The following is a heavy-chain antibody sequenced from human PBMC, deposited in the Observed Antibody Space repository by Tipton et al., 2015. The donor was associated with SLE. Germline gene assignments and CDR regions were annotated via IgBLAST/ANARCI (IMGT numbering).Heavy chain of an antibody. D-gene: IGHD3-22*01. CDR1: GYSISSGYY. CDR2: IHHSGIT. J-gene: IGHJ4*02. V-gene: IGHV4-38-2*02. Sequence: TLSLTCTVSGYSISSGYYWAWIRQSPGKGPEWVGSIHHSGITYYNPSLKSRVTISVDMSKNQFSLKLNSVAAADTAVYYCARDEYRYDTTGYHLLGHFDFWGQGTLVTVSS. CDR3: ARDEYRYDTTGYHLLGHFDF.